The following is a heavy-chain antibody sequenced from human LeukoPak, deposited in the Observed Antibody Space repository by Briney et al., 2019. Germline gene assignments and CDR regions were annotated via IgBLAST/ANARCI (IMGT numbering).Heavy chain of an antibody. D-gene: IGHD3-22*01. CDR2: ISGSGGST. J-gene: IGHJ4*02. V-gene: IGHV3-23*01. Sequence: GGSLRLSCAASGFTFSSYAMSWVRQAPGKGLEWVSAISGSGGSTYYADSVKGRFTISRDNSKNTLYLQINSLRAEDTAVYYCAKRLLDDSSGYYDYWGQGTLVTVSS. CDR1: GFTFSSYA. CDR3: AKRLLDDSSGYYDY.